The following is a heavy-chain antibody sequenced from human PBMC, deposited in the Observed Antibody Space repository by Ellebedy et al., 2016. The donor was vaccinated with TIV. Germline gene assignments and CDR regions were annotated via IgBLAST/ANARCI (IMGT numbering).Heavy chain of an antibody. D-gene: IGHD4-23*01. CDR1: GDTFSSYG. J-gene: IGHJ4*02. V-gene: IGHV1-18*01. Sequence: ASVKVSCKASGDTFSSYGISWVRQAPGQGLEWMGWISAYNGNTNYAQKLQGRVTMTTDTSTSTAYMELRSLRSDDTAVYYCARDVVRWARGTFDYWGQGTLVTVSS. CDR3: ARDVVRWARGTFDY. CDR2: ISAYNGNT.